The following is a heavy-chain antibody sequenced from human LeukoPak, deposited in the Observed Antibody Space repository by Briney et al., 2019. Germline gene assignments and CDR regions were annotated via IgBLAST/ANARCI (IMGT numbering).Heavy chain of an antibody. CDR3: ARLVQSSIAADFFDY. V-gene: IGHV3-74*01. Sequence: PGGSLRLSCAASGFTLSSYWMHWVRQAPGKGLVWVSRINSDGSSTSYADSVKGRFTISRDNAKNTLYLQMNSLRAEDTAVYYCARLVQSSIAADFFDYWGQGTLVTVSS. CDR2: INSDGSST. D-gene: IGHD6-13*01. CDR1: GFTLSSYW. J-gene: IGHJ4*02.